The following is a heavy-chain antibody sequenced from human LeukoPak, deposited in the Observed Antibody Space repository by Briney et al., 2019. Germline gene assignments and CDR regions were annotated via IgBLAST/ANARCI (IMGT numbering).Heavy chain of an antibody. CDR3: ARVLGYYYGSGTSRAFDI. Sequence: SETLSLTCTVSGGSISSSSYYWGWIRQPPGKGLEWIGSIYYSGSTYYNPSLKSRVTISVDTSKNQFSLKLSSVTAADTAVYYCARVLGYYYGSGTSRAFDIWGQGTMVTVSS. V-gene: IGHV4-39*07. CDR2: IYYSGST. J-gene: IGHJ3*02. CDR1: GGSISSSSYY. D-gene: IGHD3-10*01.